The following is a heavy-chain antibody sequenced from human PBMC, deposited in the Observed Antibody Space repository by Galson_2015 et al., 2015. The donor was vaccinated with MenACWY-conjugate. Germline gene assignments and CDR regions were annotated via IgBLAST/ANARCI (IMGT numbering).Heavy chain of an antibody. CDR3: ATDTIYDTAMAIGTYYFDY. Sequence: SLRLSCAASGFTFSSYWMSWVRQAPGKGLEWVANIKQDGSEKYYVDSVKSRFTISRDNAKNSLYLQMNSLRAEDTAVYYCATDTIYDTAMAIGTYYFDYWGQGTLVTVSS. CDR1: GFTFSSYW. J-gene: IGHJ4*02. CDR2: IKQDGSEK. V-gene: IGHV3-7*03. D-gene: IGHD5-18*01.